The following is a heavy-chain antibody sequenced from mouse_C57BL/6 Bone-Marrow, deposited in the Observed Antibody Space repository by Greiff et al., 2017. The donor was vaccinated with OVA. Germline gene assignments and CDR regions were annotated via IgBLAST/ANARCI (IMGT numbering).Heavy chain of an antibody. J-gene: IGHJ4*01. D-gene: IGHD2-1*01. V-gene: IGHV1-22*01. CDR1: GYTFTDYN. Sequence: EVQLVESGPELVKPGASVKMSCKASGYTFTDYNMHWVKQSHGKSLEWIGYINPNNGGTSYNQKFKGKATLTVNKSSSTAYMELRSLTSEDSAVYYCAMGLYYGKDYYAMDYWGQGTSVTVSS. CDR2: INPNNGGT. CDR3: AMGLYYGKDYYAMDY.